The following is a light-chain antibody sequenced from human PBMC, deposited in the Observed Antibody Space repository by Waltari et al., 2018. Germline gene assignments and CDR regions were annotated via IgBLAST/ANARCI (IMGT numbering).Light chain of an antibody. J-gene: IGLJ3*02. CDR3: HSYDNSLGGPNWV. Sequence: QSVLTQPPSVSGAPSQTVTIPCTGSSSHIGAGSNAHWYQPRPGGAPKLPIRAHNYRPAGVPDRFSASTSGASGTLVITGLQAEDEADYYCHSYDNSLGGPNWVFGGGTKLTVL. CDR1: SSHIGAGSN. V-gene: IGLV1-40*01. CDR2: AHN.